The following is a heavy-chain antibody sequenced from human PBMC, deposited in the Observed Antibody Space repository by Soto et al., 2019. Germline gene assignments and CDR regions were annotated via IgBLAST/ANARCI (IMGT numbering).Heavy chain of an antibody. D-gene: IGHD6-13*01. V-gene: IGHV3-66*01. J-gene: IGHJ4*02. CDR3: ATTLASARQVDY. Sequence: GGSLRLSCAVSAFTFSSNYMTWVRQPPGKGLEWVSVMYTSGRTYYGDSVKGRVTISRDNSKNTLYLQMYSLRVENTAVYYCATTLASARQVDYWGQGT. CDR1: AFTFSSNY. CDR2: MYTSGRT.